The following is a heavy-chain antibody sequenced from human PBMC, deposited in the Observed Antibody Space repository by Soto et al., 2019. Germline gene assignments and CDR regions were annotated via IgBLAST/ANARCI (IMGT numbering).Heavy chain of an antibody. J-gene: IGHJ4*02. CDR2: IYWDDDR. D-gene: IGHD5-18*01. CDR3: AHRVGIQVTFGY. Sequence: QITLKESGPTLVKPTQTLTLTCTFSGFSLRTSGVGVGWIRQSPGRALEWLALIYWDDDRRYSPSLKSRLTITKDPSKNPVVLTMTNIGPVDTATYYCAHRVGIQVTFGYWGQGILVTVSS. CDR1: GFSLRTSGVG. V-gene: IGHV2-5*02.